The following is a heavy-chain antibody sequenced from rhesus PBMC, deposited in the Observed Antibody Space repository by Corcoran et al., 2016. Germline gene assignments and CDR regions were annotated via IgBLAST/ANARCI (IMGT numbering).Heavy chain of an antibody. CDR3: ARRAGGRFAS. CDR1: GASIRGYW. J-gene: IGHJ4*01. Sequence: QVQLQESGPGLVKPSEPLSLTCAVSGASIRGYWWSWILQSPGTGLEWIGEITGDSGSTYYNPSLKSRVTISKDASKSQFSLNLSSVTAADTAMYYCARRAGGRFASWGQGVLVTVSS. V-gene: IGHV4-80*01. CDR2: ITGDSGST. D-gene: IGHD6-25*01.